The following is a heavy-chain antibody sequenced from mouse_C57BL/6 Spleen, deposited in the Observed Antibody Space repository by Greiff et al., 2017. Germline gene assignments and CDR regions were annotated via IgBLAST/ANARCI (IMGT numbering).Heavy chain of an antibody. D-gene: IGHD1-1*01. CDR2: IYPGDGDT. CDR1: GYAFSSSW. J-gene: IGHJ2*01. Sequence: VQLQESGPELVKPGASVKISCKASGYAFSSSWMNWVKQRPGKGLEWIGRIYPGDGDTNYNGKFKGKATLTADKSSSTAYMQLSSLTSEDSAVYFCARTYLDYGSSPYYFDYWGQGTTLTVSS. V-gene: IGHV1-82*01. CDR3: ARTYLDYGSSPYYFDY.